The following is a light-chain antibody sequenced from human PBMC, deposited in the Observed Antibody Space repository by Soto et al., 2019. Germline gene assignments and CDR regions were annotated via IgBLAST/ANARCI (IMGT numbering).Light chain of an antibody. V-gene: IGLV1-44*01. CDR1: SSNIGENT. J-gene: IGLJ1*01. CDR2: KNN. Sequence: QSVLTQPSSASGTPGQRVTISCSGSSSNIGENTVTWFQQLPGTAPKPLIYKNNQRPSGVPDRFSGSKSGTSASLAISGLQSEDEVDYYCAAWDDSLNGHVFGSGTKLTVL. CDR3: AAWDDSLNGHV.